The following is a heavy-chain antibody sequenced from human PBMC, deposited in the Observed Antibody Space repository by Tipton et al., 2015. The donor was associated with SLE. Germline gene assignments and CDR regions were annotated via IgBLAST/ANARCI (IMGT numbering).Heavy chain of an antibody. CDR3: ARGGYYYDSSGYPPGAFDI. J-gene: IGHJ3*02. V-gene: IGHV3-30-3*01. D-gene: IGHD3-22*01. Sequence: SLRLSCAASGFTFSSYAMSWVRQAPGKGLEWVAVISYDGSNKYYADSVKGRFTISRDNSKNTLYLQMNSLRAEDTAVYYCARGGYYYDSSGYPPGAFDIWGQGTMVTVSS. CDR1: GFTFSSYA. CDR2: ISYDGSNK.